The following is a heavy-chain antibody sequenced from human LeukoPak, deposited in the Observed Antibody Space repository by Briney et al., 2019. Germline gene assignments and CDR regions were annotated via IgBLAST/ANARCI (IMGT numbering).Heavy chain of an antibody. CDR1: GFTFSNYY. J-gene: IGHJ4*02. CDR3: VRSRADAWLAFDY. V-gene: IGHV3-7*01. D-gene: IGHD5-12*01. CDR2: IKPDGSEQ. Sequence: GGFLRLSCTASGFTFSNYYMTWVRQAPGKGPEWVANIKPDGSEQHYVDSMKGRFTISRDNAKNSLDLQMNSLRAEDTAVYYCVRSRADAWLAFDYWGQGILVTVSS.